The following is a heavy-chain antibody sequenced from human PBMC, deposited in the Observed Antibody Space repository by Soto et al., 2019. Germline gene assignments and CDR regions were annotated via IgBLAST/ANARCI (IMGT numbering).Heavy chain of an antibody. D-gene: IGHD2-8*01. CDR2: INPKSGGT. CDR3: ARGHSTDCSNGVCSFFYNHEMDV. Sequence: GASVKVSCKASGYSFTDYHIHWARQAPGQGLEWLGRINPKSGGTSTAQKFQGWVTMTRDRSISTVYMELTRLRSDDTAVYFCARGHSTDCSNGVCSFFYNHEMDVWGQGTTVTVS. J-gene: IGHJ6*02. V-gene: IGHV1-2*04. CDR1: GYSFTDYH.